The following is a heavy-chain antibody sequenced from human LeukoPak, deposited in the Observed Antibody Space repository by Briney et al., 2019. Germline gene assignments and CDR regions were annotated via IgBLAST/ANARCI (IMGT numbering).Heavy chain of an antibody. CDR1: GGSISSYY. CDR2: IYYSGSA. D-gene: IGHD5-18*01. Sequence: PSETLSLTCTVSGGSISSYYWSWIRQPPGKGLEWIGYIYYSGSANYNPSLKSRVTISVDTSKNQFSLKLTSVTAADTAVYYCARTTEGGYTYGYFYYYYMDVWGKGTTVTISS. V-gene: IGHV4-59*01. J-gene: IGHJ6*03. CDR3: ARTTEGGYTYGYFYYYYMDV.